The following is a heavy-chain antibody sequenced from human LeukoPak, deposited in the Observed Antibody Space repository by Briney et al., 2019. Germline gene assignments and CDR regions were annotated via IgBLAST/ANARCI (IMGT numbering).Heavy chain of an antibody. Sequence: PSETLSLTCAVYGASFSGYYWSWIRQPPGKWLEWLGEINHSGSTNYHPPLKSRATISVETSKNQFFLKLSSVTAAVPAVYYCARVASITIYGVVMNRRFDPWGQGTLVTVSS. CDR1: GASFSGYY. J-gene: IGHJ5*02. V-gene: IGHV4-34*01. CDR3: ARVASITIYGVVMNRRFDP. D-gene: IGHD3-3*01. CDR2: INHSGST.